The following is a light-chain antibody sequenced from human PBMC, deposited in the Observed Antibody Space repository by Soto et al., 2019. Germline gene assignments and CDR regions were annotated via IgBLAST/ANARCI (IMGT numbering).Light chain of an antibody. V-gene: IGKV3-20*01. Sequence: DIVLTQSPGTLSLSPGESATLSCRASHGISTNYLAWYQQKPGQAPRLLIYGASRRATGIPDRFSGSGSGPEFTLTISRLEPEDIATFYCLHYGSSPHTFGQGTKLEIK. CDR2: GAS. CDR3: LHYGSSPHT. CDR1: HGISTNY. J-gene: IGKJ2*01.